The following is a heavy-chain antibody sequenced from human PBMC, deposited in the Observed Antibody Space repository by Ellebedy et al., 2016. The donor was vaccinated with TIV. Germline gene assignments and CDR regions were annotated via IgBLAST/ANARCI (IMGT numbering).Heavy chain of an antibody. D-gene: IGHD3-22*01. J-gene: IGHJ4*02. Sequence: ASVKVSCXASGSTFPSYGISWVRQAPGQGLEWMGWISGYNGDTKYAQQLQGRVTMTTDTSTSTAYMELRSLRSDDTAVYYCARDALKAYYYDSSGLFDYWGQGSLVTVPS. CDR1: GSTFPSYG. CDR2: ISGYNGDT. CDR3: ARDALKAYYYDSSGLFDY. V-gene: IGHV1-18*01.